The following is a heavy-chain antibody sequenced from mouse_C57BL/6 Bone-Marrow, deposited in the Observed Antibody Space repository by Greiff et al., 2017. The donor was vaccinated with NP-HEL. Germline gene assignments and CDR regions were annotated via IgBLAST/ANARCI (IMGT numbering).Heavy chain of an antibody. V-gene: IGHV1-63*01. CDR3: ARNDYALYYFDY. CDR2: IYPGGGYT. J-gene: IGHJ2*01. D-gene: IGHD2-4*01. CDR1: GYTFSNYW. Sequence: QVQLKQSGAELVRPGTSVKMSCKASGYTFSNYWIGWAKQRPGHGLEWIGDIYPGGGYTNYNEKFKGKATLTADKSSSTAYMQFSSLTSEDSAIYYCARNDYALYYFDYWGQGTTLTVSS.